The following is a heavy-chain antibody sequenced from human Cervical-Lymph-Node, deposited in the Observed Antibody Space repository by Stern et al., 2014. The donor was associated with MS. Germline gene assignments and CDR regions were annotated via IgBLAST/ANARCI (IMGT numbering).Heavy chain of an antibody. Sequence: VQLVQSGAEVKKHGASVNVSCKTSGYTFTYYAISWIRPAPGQGLEWVGWISPYNGNTNFVQKLQGMVAMTQDTSTSTAYMELRSLRSDDTAVYYCARDDDYTRRAIDYWGQGTLVTVSS. CDR3: ARDDDYTRRAIDY. CDR1: GYTFTYYA. J-gene: IGHJ4*02. CDR2: ISPYNGNT. V-gene: IGHV1-18*01. D-gene: IGHD4-11*01.